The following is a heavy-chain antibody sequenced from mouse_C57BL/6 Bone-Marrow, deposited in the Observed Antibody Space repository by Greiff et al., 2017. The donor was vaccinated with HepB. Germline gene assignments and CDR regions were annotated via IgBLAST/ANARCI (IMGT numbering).Heavy chain of an antibody. D-gene: IGHD1-2*01. CDR2: IDPSDSYT. CDR3: ARRGLRPVAGYAMDY. V-gene: IGHV1-59*01. Sequence: QLQQPGAELVRPGTSVKLSCKASGYTFTSYWMHWVKQRPGQGLEWIGVIDPSDSYTNYNQKFKGKATLTVDTSSSTAYMQLSSLTSEDSAVYYCARRGLRPVAGYAMDYWGQGTSVTVSS. CDR1: GYTFTSYW. J-gene: IGHJ4*01.